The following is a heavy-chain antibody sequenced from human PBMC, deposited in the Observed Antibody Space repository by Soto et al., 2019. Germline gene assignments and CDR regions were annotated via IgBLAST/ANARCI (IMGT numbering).Heavy chain of an antibody. V-gene: IGHV4-31*03. D-gene: IGHD5-18*01. CDR1: GGSISSGGYY. J-gene: IGHJ6*02. CDR3: ARDLSSFSDTAMVYYYYGMDV. Sequence: SETLSLTCTVSGGSISSGGYYWSWIRQHPGKGLEWIGYIYYSGSTYYNPSLKSRVTISVDTSKNQFSLKLSSVTAADTAVYYCARDLSSFSDTAMVYYYYGMDVWCQGTTVT. CDR2: IYYSGST.